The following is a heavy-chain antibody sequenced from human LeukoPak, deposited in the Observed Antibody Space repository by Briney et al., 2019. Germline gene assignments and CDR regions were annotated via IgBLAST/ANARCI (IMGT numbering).Heavy chain of an antibody. V-gene: IGHV3-30-3*01. Sequence: QPGRSLRLSCAASGFTFSSYAMHWVRQAPGKGLEWVAVISYDGSNKHYADSVKGRFTISRDNSKNTLYLQMNSLRAEVTAVYYCARDSCSSTSCYLPDYWGQGTLVTVSS. CDR2: ISYDGSNK. J-gene: IGHJ4*02. CDR3: ARDSCSSTSCYLPDY. D-gene: IGHD2-2*01. CDR1: GFTFSSYA.